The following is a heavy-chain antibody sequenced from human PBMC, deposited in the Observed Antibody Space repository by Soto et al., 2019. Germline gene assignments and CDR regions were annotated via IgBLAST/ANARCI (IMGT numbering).Heavy chain of an antibody. CDR2: ISSSGTTI. CDR3: TRAGEVWHGEPGY. CDR1: GFTFSSYE. D-gene: IGHD3-16*01. Sequence: EVQLVESGGGLVQPGGSLRLSCAASGFTFSSYEMNWVRQVPGKGLEWVSYISSSGTTIYYVDSVKGRFTISRDSAKNSLYLEMDSLRAEDTAVYYCTRAGEVWHGEPGYWGQGTLVTVSS. V-gene: IGHV3-48*03. J-gene: IGHJ4*02.